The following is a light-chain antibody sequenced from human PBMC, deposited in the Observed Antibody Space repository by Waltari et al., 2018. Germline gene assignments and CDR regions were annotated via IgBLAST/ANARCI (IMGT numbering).Light chain of an antibody. J-gene: IGKJ5*01. CDR1: QSVSSNY. CDR3: QHFKTYPIT. V-gene: IGKV3-20*01. Sequence: EIVLTQSPGTLSLSPGERATLSCRASQSVSSNYLAWYQQKPGQAPRLLIYGASSRATGIPDRFSGSGSGTDFTLTISRLEPEDFATYHCQHFKTYPITFGQGTRLEI. CDR2: GAS.